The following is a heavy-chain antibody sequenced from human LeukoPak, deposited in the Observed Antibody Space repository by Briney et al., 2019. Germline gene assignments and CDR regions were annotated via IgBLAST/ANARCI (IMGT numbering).Heavy chain of an antibody. Sequence: PGGSLRLSCAASGFTFSSYWMHWVRQAPGKGLVWVSRINSDGSSTSYADSVKGRFTISRDNAKNSLYLQMNSLRAEDTAVYYCARVITLVATIHWGFDYWGQGTLVTVSS. V-gene: IGHV3-74*01. CDR3: ARVITLVATIHWGFDY. CDR1: GFTFSSYW. CDR2: INSDGSST. J-gene: IGHJ4*02. D-gene: IGHD5-12*01.